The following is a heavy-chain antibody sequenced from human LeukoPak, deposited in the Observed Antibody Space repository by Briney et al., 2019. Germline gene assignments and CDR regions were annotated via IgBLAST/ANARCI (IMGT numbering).Heavy chain of an antibody. J-gene: IGHJ6*02. CDR1: GYTFTSYD. V-gene: IGHV1-8*01. Sequence: ASVKVSCKASGYTFTSYDINWVRQATGQGLEWMGWMNPNSGNTGYAQKFQGRVTMTRNTSISTAYMELSGLRSEDTAVYYCARESNWGSAYYYYGMDVWGQGTTVTVSS. CDR2: MNPNSGNT. CDR3: ARESNWGSAYYYYGMDV. D-gene: IGHD7-27*01.